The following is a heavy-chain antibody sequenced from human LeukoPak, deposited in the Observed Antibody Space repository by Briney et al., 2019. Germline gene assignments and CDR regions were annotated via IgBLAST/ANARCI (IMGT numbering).Heavy chain of an antibody. D-gene: IGHD2-2*01. V-gene: IGHV4-59*01. Sequence: PSETLSLACTVSGGSISSYYWSWIRQPPGKGLEWIGYIYYSGSTNYNPSLKSRVTISVDTSKNQFSLKLTSVTAADTAVYYCARGSTGPFDYWGQGTLVTVSS. CDR3: ARGSTGPFDY. CDR1: GGSISSYY. CDR2: IYYSGST. J-gene: IGHJ4*02.